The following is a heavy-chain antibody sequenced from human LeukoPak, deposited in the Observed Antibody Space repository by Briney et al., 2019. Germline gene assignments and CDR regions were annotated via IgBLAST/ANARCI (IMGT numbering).Heavy chain of an antibody. D-gene: IGHD1-26*01. CDR2: IYHSGST. Sequence: PSETLSLTCTVSGGSISSGGYYWSWIRQPPGKGLEWIGYIYHSGSTYYNPSLKSRVTISVDRSKNQFSLKLSSVTAADTAVYYCAREESGSYPHNWFDPWGQGTLVTVSS. J-gene: IGHJ5*02. V-gene: IGHV4-30-2*01. CDR3: AREESGSYPHNWFDP. CDR1: GGSISSGGYY.